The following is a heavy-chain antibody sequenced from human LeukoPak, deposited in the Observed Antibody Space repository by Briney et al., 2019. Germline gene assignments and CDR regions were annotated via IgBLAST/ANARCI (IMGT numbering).Heavy chain of an antibody. CDR1: GYLFSSYW. CDR2: MDPSDSYT. CDR3: ARLQMLRGIIDAFDI. Sequence: GGSLQLSCHCSGYLFSSYWISWVRQLPGKGLEWMGRMDPSDSYTNYTPSFQGHVTISADKSSSTAYLQWNSLKASDTAMYYCARLQMLRGIIDAFDIWGQGTMVTVSS. D-gene: IGHD3-10*01. J-gene: IGHJ3*02. V-gene: IGHV5-10-1*01.